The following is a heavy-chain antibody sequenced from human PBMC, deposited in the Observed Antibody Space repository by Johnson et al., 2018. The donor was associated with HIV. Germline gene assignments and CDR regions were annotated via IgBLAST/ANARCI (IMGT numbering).Heavy chain of an antibody. Sequence: QVQLVESGGGLVNPGGSLRLSCAASGFSFSDYYMSWIRQAPGKGLEWVSYITSSGNTVYYEESVKGRFTISRDNAKNSLNLKMNSLRAEDTAVYYCAGGIITGTTGTFDIWGQGTMVTVSS. D-gene: IGHD1-7*01. J-gene: IGHJ3*02. V-gene: IGHV3-11*04. CDR3: AGGIITGTTGTFDI. CDR2: ITSSGNTV. CDR1: GFSFSDYY.